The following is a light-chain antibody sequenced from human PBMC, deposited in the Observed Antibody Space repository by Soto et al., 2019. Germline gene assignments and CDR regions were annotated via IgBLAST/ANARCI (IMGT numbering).Light chain of an antibody. CDR3: SSYTSSSTYV. J-gene: IGLJ1*01. Sequence: QSALTQPASVSGSPGQSITISCTGPRSDVGGYNYVSWYQQHPGKAPKLMIYEVSNRPSGVSTRFSGSKSGNTASLTISGRQAEDEADYYCSSYTSSSTYVFGTGTKLTVL. V-gene: IGLV2-14*01. CDR2: EVS. CDR1: RSDVGGYNY.